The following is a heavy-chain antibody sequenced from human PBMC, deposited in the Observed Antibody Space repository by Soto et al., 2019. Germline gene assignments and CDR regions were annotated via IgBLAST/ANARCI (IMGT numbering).Heavy chain of an antibody. CDR2: ISGSVGST. V-gene: IGHV3-23*01. CDR3: AKGTNDFWSGYYMYYFDY. CDR1: GFTFSXYA. D-gene: IGHD3-3*01. Sequence: LRLSCAASGFTFSXYAMSWVRQAPGKGLEWVSAISGSVGSTYFADSVKGRFTISRDNSKNTLYLQMNSLRAEDTAVFYCAKGTNDFWSGYYMYYFDYWGQGTLVTVSS. J-gene: IGHJ4*02.